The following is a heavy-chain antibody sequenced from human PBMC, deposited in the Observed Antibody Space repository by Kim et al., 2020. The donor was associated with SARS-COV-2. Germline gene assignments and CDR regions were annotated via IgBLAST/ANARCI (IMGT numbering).Heavy chain of an antibody. CDR1: GYSFTSYW. CDR3: ARQYYDFWSGRNYYYGMDV. D-gene: IGHD3-3*01. CDR2: IYPGDSDT. Sequence: GESLKISCKGSGYSFTSYWIGWVRQMPGKGLEWMGIIYPGDSDTRYSPSFQGQVTISADKSISTAYLQWSNLKASDTAMYYCARQYYDFWSGRNYYYGMDVWGQGTTVTVSS. V-gene: IGHV5-51*01. J-gene: IGHJ6*02.